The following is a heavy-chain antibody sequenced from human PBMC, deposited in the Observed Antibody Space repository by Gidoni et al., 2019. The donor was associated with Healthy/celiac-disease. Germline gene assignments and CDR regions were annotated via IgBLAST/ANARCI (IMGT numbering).Heavy chain of an antibody. J-gene: IGHJ2*01. CDR1: GFTFSSYD. V-gene: IGHV3-13*01. CDR3: ARGRDYYDSSGAGWYFDL. Sequence: EVQLVESGGGLVQPGGSLSLSCAASGFTFSSYDMPWVRKAKGKGLEWVSAIGTAGDTYYPGSVKGRFTISRENAKNSLYLQMNSLRAGDTAVYYCARGRDYYDSSGAGWYFDLWGRGTLVTVSS. CDR2: IGTAGDT. D-gene: IGHD3-22*01.